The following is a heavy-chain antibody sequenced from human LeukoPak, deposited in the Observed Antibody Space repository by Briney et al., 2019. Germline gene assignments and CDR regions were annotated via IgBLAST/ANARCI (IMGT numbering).Heavy chain of an antibody. CDR2: INSDGSST. CDR1: GFTFSSYW. J-gene: IGHJ4*02. Sequence: GGSLRLSCAASGFTFSSYWMHWVRQAPGKGLVWVSRINSDGSSTSYADSVKGRFTISRDNSKNTLFLQMNSLRAEDTAVYYCAKRYCGGGNCYSSYDYWGQGTLVTVSS. V-gene: IGHV3-74*01. CDR3: AKRYCGGGNCYSSYDY. D-gene: IGHD2-15*01.